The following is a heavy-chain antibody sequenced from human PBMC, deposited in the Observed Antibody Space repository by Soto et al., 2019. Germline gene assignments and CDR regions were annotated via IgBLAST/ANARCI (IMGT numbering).Heavy chain of an antibody. V-gene: IGHV3-23*01. J-gene: IGHJ5*02. CDR2: ISGSGGST. CDR1: GFTFSSYA. Sequence: LRLSCAASGFTFSSYAMSWVRQAPGKGLEWVSAISGSGGSTYYADSVKGRFTISRDNSKNTLYLQMNSLRAEDTAVYYCAKNGQWLISNWFDPWGQGTLVTVSS. D-gene: IGHD6-19*01. CDR3: AKNGQWLISNWFDP.